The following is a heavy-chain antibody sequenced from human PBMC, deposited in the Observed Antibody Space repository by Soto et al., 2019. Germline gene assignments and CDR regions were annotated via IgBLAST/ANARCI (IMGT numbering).Heavy chain of an antibody. CDR1: GFTFSSCG. D-gene: IGHD6-19*01. V-gene: IGHV3-30*18. CDR2: ISYDGSNK. Sequence: TLRLSCAASGFTFSSCGMHWGRQAPGKGLVWVTVISYDGSNKYYEQSVKSRVTISIDNSNNTLYLQLNSLTAEDTAVYYCAKDSSGSYAACDXWGQGTMVTVS. J-gene: IGHJ3*02. CDR3: AKDSSGSYAACDX.